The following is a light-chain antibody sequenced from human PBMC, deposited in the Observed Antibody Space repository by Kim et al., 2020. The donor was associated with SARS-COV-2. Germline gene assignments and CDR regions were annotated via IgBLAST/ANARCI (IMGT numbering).Light chain of an antibody. J-gene: IGLJ2*01. CDR1: SLRSYY. Sequence: LVQTVRIACQGDSLRSYYASWYQQKPGQAPVLVIYGKNNRPSGIPDRFSGSSSGNTASLTITGAQAEDEADYYCNSRDSSGNHLVVFGGGTQLTVL. CDR2: GKN. CDR3: NSRDSSGNHLVV. V-gene: IGLV3-19*01.